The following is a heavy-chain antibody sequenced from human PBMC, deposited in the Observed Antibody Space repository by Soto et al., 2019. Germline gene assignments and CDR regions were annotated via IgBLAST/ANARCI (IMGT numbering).Heavy chain of an antibody. V-gene: IGHV4-39*01. J-gene: IGHJ6*02. Sequence: QLQLQESGPGLVKPSETLSLTCTVSGGSISSSSYWGWIRQPPGKGLEWIGSIYSIGSTYYNPSLRSRFTISVDPSTTPFSPKLSSVTAADTAVYYCRRSSRYSTDVWGQGTTVTVSS. D-gene: IGHD6-13*01. CDR3: RRSSRYSTDV. CDR1: GGSISSSSY. CDR2: IYSIGST.